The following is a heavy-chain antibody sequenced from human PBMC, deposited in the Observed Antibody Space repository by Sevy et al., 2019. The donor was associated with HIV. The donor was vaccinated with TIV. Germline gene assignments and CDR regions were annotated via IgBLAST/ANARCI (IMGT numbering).Heavy chain of an antibody. V-gene: IGHV3-30*04. D-gene: IGHD3-9*01. CDR2: TGYDGSKT. CDR1: GFTFSSYA. Sequence: GGSLRLSCAASGFTFSSYAMHWVRQAPGKALEWVAVTGYDGSKTNYADSVKGRFTVSRDNSKSTLYLQMNSLRREDTAVYYCARYFFSGSENYDVLTGSYSGTLDPWGQGALVTVSS. CDR3: ARYFFSGSENYDVLTGSYSGTLDP. J-gene: IGHJ5*02.